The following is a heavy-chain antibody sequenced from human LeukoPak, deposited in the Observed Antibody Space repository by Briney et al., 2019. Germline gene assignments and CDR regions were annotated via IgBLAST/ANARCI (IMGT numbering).Heavy chain of an antibody. V-gene: IGHV1-46*01. CDR2: INPSGGST. D-gene: IGHD6-19*01. J-gene: IGHJ4*02. Sequence: ASVKVSCKASGYTFTSYYMHWVRQAPGQGFEWMGIINPSGGSTSYAQKFQGRVTMTRDTSTGTVYMELSSLRSEDTAVYYCARSAVAGLFDYWGQGTLVTVSS. CDR1: GYTFTSYY. CDR3: ARSAVAGLFDY.